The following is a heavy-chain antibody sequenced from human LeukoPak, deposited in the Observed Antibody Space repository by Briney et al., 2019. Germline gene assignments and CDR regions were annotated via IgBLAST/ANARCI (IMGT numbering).Heavy chain of an antibody. CDR1: GYTFTSYA. CDR2: INAGNGNT. CDR3: ARGQVDCSGGSCYSFFTG. Sequence: ASVKVSCKASGYTFTSYAMHWVRQAPGQRLEGMGWINAGNGNTKYSQKFQGRVTITRETSASTAYMELSSLRSEDTAVYYCARGQVDCSGGSCYSFFTGWGQGTLVTVSS. V-gene: IGHV1-3*01. D-gene: IGHD2-15*01. J-gene: IGHJ4*02.